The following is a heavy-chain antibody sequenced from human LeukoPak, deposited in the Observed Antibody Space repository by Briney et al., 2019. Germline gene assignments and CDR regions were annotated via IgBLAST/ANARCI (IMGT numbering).Heavy chain of an antibody. V-gene: IGHV3-21*01. CDR2: ISSSSSYI. J-gene: IGHJ3*02. D-gene: IGHD5-24*01. CDR1: GFTFSSYS. Sequence: GGSLRLSCAASGFTFSSYSMNWVRQAPGKGLEWVSSISSSSSYIYYADSVKGRFTISRDNAKNSLYLQMNSLRAEDTAVYYCARHNPRWNPHAFDIWGQGTMVTVSS. CDR3: ARHNPRWNPHAFDI.